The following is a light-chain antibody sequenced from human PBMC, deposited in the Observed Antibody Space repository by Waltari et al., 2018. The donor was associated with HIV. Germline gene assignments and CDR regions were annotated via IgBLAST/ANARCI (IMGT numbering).Light chain of an antibody. CDR3: QVWDIISAYVI. Sequence: SSVLTQPPSVSVAPGQTASMTCEGNNVGSKDAPWYQPKPGQAPVVVGYDDSDRPSGIPERFSGSKSGNTATLSISRVEVGDGADYYCQVWDIISAYVIFGGGTKLTVL. CDR2: DDS. CDR1: NVGSKD. J-gene: IGLJ2*01. V-gene: IGLV3-21*02.